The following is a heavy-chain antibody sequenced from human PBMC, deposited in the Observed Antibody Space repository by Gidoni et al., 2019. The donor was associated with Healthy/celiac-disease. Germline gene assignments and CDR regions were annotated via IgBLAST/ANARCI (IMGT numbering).Heavy chain of an antibody. D-gene: IGHD2-2*02. V-gene: IGHV4-30-4*01. J-gene: IGHJ6*02. CDR1: GGSISSGDYY. CDR2: IYYSGST. Sequence: QVQLQESGPGLVKPSQTLSLTCTVSGGSISSGDYYWSWIRQPPGKGLEWIGYIYYSGSTYYNPSLKSRVTISVDTSKNQFSLKLSSVTAADTAVYYCASSIVVVPAAIRHYYYGMDVWGQGTTVTVSS. CDR3: ASSIVVVPAAIRHYYYGMDV.